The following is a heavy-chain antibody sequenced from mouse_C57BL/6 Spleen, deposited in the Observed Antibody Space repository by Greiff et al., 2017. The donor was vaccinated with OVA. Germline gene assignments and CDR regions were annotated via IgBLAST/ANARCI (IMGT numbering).Heavy chain of an antibody. CDR2: IYWDADK. Sequence: QVTLKESGPGILQSSQTLSLTCSFSGFSLSTSGMGVSWIRQPSGKGLVWLAHIYWDADKRNNPFLKRRLTISKDTSRNQVYLKITSVDTADTATYDCAREDDREYYFDDWGQGTTLTVSS. V-gene: IGHV8-12*01. D-gene: IGHD2-12*01. J-gene: IGHJ2*01. CDR3: AREDDREYYFDD. CDR1: GFSLSTSGMG.